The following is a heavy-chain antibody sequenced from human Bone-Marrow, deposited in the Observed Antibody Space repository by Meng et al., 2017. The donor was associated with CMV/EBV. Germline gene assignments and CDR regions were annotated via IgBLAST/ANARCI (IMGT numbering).Heavy chain of an antibody. J-gene: IGHJ5*02. D-gene: IGHD6-6*01. CDR1: GFTFSDYY. CDR2: ISSSGSTI. Sequence: GESLKISCAASGFTFSDYYMSWIRQAPGKGLEWVSYISSSGSTIYYADSVKGGFTISRDSSKNTLYLQMNSLRAENTAVYYCARYARIAARHGWFDPWGQGTLVTVSS. CDR3: ARYARIAARHGWFDP. V-gene: IGHV3-11*04.